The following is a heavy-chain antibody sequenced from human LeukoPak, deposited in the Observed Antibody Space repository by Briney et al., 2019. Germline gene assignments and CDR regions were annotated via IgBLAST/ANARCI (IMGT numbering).Heavy chain of an antibody. CDR2: IRYDGSNK. J-gene: IGHJ4*02. CDR3: AKIGVVVAATFSY. D-gene: IGHD2-15*01. Sequence: GGSLRLSCAASGFTFSSYGMHWVRQAPGKGLEWVAFIRYDGSNKYYADSVKGRFTISRDNSKNTLYLQMNSLRAEDTAVYYCAKIGVVVAATFSYWGQGTLVTVSS. CDR1: GFTFSSYG. V-gene: IGHV3-30*02.